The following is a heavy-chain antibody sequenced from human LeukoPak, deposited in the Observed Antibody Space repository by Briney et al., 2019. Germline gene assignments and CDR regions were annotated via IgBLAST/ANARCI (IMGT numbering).Heavy chain of an antibody. CDR3: ARHFLDI. J-gene: IGHJ3*02. CDR2: IYYRGSS. V-gene: IGHV4-39*01. CDR1: GGSISDSSYY. Sequence: SETLSLTCTVSGGSISDSSYYWGWIRQPPGKGLEWIGNIYYRGSSDNNPSLQSRLTISVDTSKNQFSLKLNSVTAADTAVYYCARHFLDIWGQGTMVTVSS. D-gene: IGHD2/OR15-2a*01.